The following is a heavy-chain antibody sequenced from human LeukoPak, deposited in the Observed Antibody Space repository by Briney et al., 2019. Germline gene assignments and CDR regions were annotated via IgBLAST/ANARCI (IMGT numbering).Heavy chain of an antibody. V-gene: IGHV4-59*01. CDR1: GGSISSYY. Sequence: SETLSLTCTVSGGSISSYYWSWIRQPPGKGLEWIGYIYYSGSTNYNPSLKSRVTISVDTSKNQFSLKLSFVTAADTAVYYCARDGYSSGWYPVWGQGTLVTVSS. J-gene: IGHJ4*02. CDR2: IYYSGST. CDR3: ARDGYSSGWYPV. D-gene: IGHD6-19*01.